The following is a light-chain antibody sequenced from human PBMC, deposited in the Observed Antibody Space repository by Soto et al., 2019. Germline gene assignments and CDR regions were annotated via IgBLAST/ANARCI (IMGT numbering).Light chain of an antibody. CDR3: QQHNNWPPT. CDR1: QSVSSN. Sequence: EIVMTQSPATLSVSPGERATLSCRASQSVSSNLAWYQQKPGQAPRLLMYGISTRATGIPARFSGSGSGTEFTLTISSLQSEDFAIYYCQQHNNWPPTFGGGTKVEIK. CDR2: GIS. J-gene: IGKJ4*01. V-gene: IGKV3-15*01.